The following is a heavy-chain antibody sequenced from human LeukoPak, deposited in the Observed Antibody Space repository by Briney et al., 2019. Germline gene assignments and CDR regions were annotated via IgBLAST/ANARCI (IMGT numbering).Heavy chain of an antibody. J-gene: IGHJ5*02. V-gene: IGHV3-9*01. CDR2: ISWNSGSI. CDR1: GFTFDDYA. D-gene: IGHD3-10*01. Sequence: PGGSLRLSCAASGFTFDDYAMHWVRQAPGKGLEWVSGISWNSGSIGYADSVKGRFTISRDNAKNSLYLQMNSLRAEDTALYYCAKDPMVRGVIIKSWFDPWGQGTLVTVSS. CDR3: AKDPMVRGVIIKSWFDP.